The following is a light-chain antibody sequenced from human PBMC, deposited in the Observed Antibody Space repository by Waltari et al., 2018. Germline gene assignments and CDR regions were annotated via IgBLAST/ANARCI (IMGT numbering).Light chain of an antibody. CDR2: DAS. V-gene: IGKV1-33*01. J-gene: IGKJ2*01. CDR1: PDISKH. Sequence: DIQMTQSPSSLPASVGDRVTITCQASPDISKHLSWYQQKPGKAPNLLIYDASNLETGVPSRFSGSGSGTLFTFTISSLQHEDIATYYCQQHDRQPYTFGQGTELESK. CDR3: QQHDRQPYT.